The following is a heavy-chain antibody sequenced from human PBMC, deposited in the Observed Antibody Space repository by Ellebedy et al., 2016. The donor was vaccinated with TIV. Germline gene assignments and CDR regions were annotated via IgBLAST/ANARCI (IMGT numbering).Heavy chain of an antibody. Sequence: GESLKISCAASGFTFSSYAMSWVRQAPGKGLEWVSYISSSGSTIYYADSVKGRFTISRDNAKNSLYLQMNSLRAEDTAVYYCAREGDTAMVRGMDVWGQGTTVTVSS. CDR3: AREGDTAMVRGMDV. CDR2: ISSSGSTI. D-gene: IGHD5-18*01. V-gene: IGHV3-48*04. J-gene: IGHJ6*02. CDR1: GFTFSSYA.